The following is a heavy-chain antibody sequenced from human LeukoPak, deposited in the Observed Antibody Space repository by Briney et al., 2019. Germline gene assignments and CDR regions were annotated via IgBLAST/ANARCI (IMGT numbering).Heavy chain of an antibody. V-gene: IGHV1-46*01. CDR2: IDPSGGST. CDR3: ARTYYYDSSGYRFDY. J-gene: IGHJ4*02. D-gene: IGHD3-22*01. CDR1: VYTFSSYY. Sequence: ASVKASCKASVYTFSSYYMHWVRQAPGHGLEWMGIIDPSGGSTSYAQKCQGRVTMTRDTSTGTVYMELSSLRSEDTAVYFCARTYYYDSSGYRFDYGGQGTLVTVSS.